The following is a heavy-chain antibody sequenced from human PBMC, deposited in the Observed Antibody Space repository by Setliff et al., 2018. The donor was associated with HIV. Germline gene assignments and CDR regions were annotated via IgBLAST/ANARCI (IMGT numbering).Heavy chain of an antibody. Sequence: PGGSLRLSCAASGFAFSSHQMSWVRQAPGKGLEWVANISPDGSATYYVDSVKGRFTISRDNAKNSLYLQLNSLRVEDTAVYYCARLGTARSFDIWGLGTLVTVSS. CDR2: ISPDGSAT. CDR1: GFAFSSHQ. J-gene: IGHJ4*01. V-gene: IGHV3-7*01. D-gene: IGHD7-27*01. CDR3: ARLGTARSFDI.